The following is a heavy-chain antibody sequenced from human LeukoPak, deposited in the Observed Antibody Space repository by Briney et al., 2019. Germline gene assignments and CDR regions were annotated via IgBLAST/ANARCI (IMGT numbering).Heavy chain of an antibody. Sequence: PGGSLRLSCAASGFTFSNYYMSWVRRAPGKGLVWVSRINSDGINTSYADSVKGRFTISRDNAKNSLYLQTNSLRAEDTAVYYCARGLGQYYDTSDNWFDPWGQGTLVTVSS. D-gene: IGHD3-22*01. J-gene: IGHJ5*02. CDR3: ARGLGQYYDTSDNWFDP. CDR2: INSDGINT. V-gene: IGHV3-74*01. CDR1: GFTFSNYY.